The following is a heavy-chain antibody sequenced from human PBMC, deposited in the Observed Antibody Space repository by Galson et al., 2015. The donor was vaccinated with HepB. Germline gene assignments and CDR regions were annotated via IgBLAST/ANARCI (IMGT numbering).Heavy chain of an antibody. CDR3: ATESSRYCSGGSCYHR. CDR1: GYTLTELS. CDR2: FDPEDGET. D-gene: IGHD2-15*01. Sequence: SVKVSCKVSGYTLTELSMHWVRQAPGKGLEWMGGFDPEDGETIYAQKFQGRVTMTEDTSTDTAYMELSSLRSEDTAVYYCATESSRYCSGGSCYHRWGQGTLVTVSS. J-gene: IGHJ5*02. V-gene: IGHV1-24*01.